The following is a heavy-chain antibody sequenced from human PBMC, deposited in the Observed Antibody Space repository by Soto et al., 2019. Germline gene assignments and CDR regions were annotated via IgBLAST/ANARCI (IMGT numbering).Heavy chain of an antibody. CDR2: IYHSGST. D-gene: IGHD6-19*01. V-gene: IGHV4-38-2*01. Sequence: SETLSLTCAVSGYSISSGYYWGWIRQPPGKGLEWIGSIYHSGSTYYNPSLKSRVTISVDTSKNQFSLKLSSVTAADTAVYYCAKKNGYSSGWYFRGAFNIWGQGTMVTVSS. J-gene: IGHJ3*02. CDR1: GYSISSGYY. CDR3: AKKNGYSSGWYFRGAFNI.